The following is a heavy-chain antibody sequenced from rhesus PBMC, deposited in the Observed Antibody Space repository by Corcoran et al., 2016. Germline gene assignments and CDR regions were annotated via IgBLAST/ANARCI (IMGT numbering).Heavy chain of an antibody. J-gene: IGHJ4*01. CDR3: ARDPATGYFDY. Sequence: QVQLQESGPGLLKPSETLSLTCIVSGDSISAIWWSWIRQPPGGGLEWIEEIEGNLGPTKYDHSLKSRVTISKDASRNQVSLGVTSVTAAATAVYYCARDPATGYFDYWGQGVLVPVSS. CDR2: IEGNLGPT. V-gene: IGHV4-80*01. CDR1: GDSISAIW. D-gene: IGHD6-31*01.